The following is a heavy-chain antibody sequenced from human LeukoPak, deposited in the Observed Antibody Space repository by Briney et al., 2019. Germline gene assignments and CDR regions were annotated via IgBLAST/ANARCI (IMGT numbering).Heavy chain of an antibody. Sequence: GGSLRLSCAASVFTFSNYYMSWIRQAPGKGLEWVSYITSGSTYTNYADSVKGRFTISRDNSKNSLYLQMNSLSAEDTAVYYCARVKGTYCTSTTCQPAFDIWGQGTMVTVSS. CDR2: ITSGSTYT. J-gene: IGHJ3*02. V-gene: IGHV3-11*05. D-gene: IGHD2-2*01. CDR3: ARVKGTYCTSTTCQPAFDI. CDR1: VFTFSNYY.